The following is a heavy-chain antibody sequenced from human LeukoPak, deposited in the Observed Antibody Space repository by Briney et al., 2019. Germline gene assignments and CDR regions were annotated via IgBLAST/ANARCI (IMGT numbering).Heavy chain of an antibody. CDR1: GYTFTRSA. Sequence: ASVKVSCTASGYTFTRSAMNGVRQAPGQGLEFMGWINTNTGNPTYAQGFTGRSVFSLDTSVSTAYLQISSLQAEDTAVYYCARDEGITKPFVDWGQGTLVTVSS. V-gene: IGHV7-4-1*02. D-gene: IGHD1-14*01. CDR2: INTNTGNP. J-gene: IGHJ4*02. CDR3: ARDEGITKPFVD.